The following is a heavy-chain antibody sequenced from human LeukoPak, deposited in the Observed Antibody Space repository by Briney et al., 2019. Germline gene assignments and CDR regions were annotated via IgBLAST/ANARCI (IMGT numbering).Heavy chain of an antibody. D-gene: IGHD2-2*01. CDR1: GGTFSSYA. CDR2: IIPIFGTA. V-gene: IGHV1-69*05. J-gene: IGHJ5*02. CDR3: VSATLKNGYCSSTSCLNWFDP. Sequence: ASVKVSCKASGGTFSSYAISWVRQAPGQGLEWMGGIIPIFGTANYAQKFQGRVTITTDESTSTAYMELSSLRSEDTDVYYCVSATLKNGYCSSTSCLNWFDPWGQGTLVTVSS.